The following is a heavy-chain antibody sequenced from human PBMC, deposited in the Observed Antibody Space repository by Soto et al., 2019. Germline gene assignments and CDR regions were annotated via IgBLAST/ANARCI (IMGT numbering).Heavy chain of an antibody. D-gene: IGHD3-16*01. J-gene: IGHJ3*02. CDR2: IIPILGTA. V-gene: IGHV1-69*08. CDR1: GGTFSNYI. CDR3: ARVGSASDAFDI. Sequence: QVQLVQSGAEVQKPGSPVKVSCKASGGTFSNYIINWVRQAPGQGLEWMGRIIPILGTAHNAQKFQGRVTITADTSTTIAYMELSSLSSEDAAVYYCARVGSASDAFDIWGQGTMVTVSS.